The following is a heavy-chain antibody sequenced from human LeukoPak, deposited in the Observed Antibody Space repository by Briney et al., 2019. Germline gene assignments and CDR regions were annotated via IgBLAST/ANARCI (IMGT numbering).Heavy chain of an antibody. CDR1: GESFSGYY. CDR2: INHSGST. V-gene: IGHV4-34*01. J-gene: IGHJ4*02. CDR3: ARDGYSAHDGL. D-gene: IGHD5-12*01. Sequence: PSETLSLTCAVYGESFSGYYWSWIRQPPGKGLEWIGEINHSGSTNYSPSLKSRVTISVDTSKNQFSLKLSSVTAADTAVYYCARDGYSAHDGLWGQGTLVTVSS.